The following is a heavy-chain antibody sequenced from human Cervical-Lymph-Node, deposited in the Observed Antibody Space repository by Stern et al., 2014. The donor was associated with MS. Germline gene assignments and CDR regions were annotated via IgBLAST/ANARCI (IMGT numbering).Heavy chain of an antibody. CDR1: GYSFTANW. Sequence: EVQLVESGAEVKKPGESLKISCKGSGYSFTANWIAWVRQMPGKGLEWMGIIYPGDSDTRYSPSFHVQVTISAAKSISPAYLQWSSLKASDTAMYYCARDYGDYAFDYWGQGTLVTVSS. CDR2: IYPGDSDT. V-gene: IGHV5-51*01. CDR3: ARDYGDYAFDY. J-gene: IGHJ4*02. D-gene: IGHD4-17*01.